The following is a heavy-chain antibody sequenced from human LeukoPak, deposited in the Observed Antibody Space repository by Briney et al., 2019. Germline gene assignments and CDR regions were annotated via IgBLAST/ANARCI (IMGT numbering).Heavy chain of an antibody. V-gene: IGHV3-74*01. J-gene: IGHJ4*02. CDR3: AKRGVVIRVILVGFHKQAYYFDS. Sequence: GGSLRLSCVASGFTFSSNWMHWVRQAPGKGLVWVSRINSDRSSTTYADSMKGRFTISRDNAKNTLYLQMNSLRAEDTAVYFCAKRGVVIRVILVGFHKQAYYFDSWGQGALVTVSS. CDR1: GFTFSSNW. D-gene: IGHD3-22*01. CDR2: INSDRSST.